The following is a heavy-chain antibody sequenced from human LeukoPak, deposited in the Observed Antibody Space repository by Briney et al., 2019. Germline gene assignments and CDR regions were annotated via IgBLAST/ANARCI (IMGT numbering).Heavy chain of an antibody. J-gene: IGHJ2*01. D-gene: IGHD3-10*01. CDR3: AGYGSGSYSGYWYFDL. V-gene: IGHV1-69*13. CDR2: IIPIFGTA. Sequence: GASVKVSYKASGGTFSSYAISWVRQAPGQGLEWMGGIIPIFGTANYAQKFQGRVTITADESTSTAYMGLSSLRSEDTAVYYCAGYGSGSYSGYWYFDLWGRGTLVTVSS. CDR1: GGTFSSYA.